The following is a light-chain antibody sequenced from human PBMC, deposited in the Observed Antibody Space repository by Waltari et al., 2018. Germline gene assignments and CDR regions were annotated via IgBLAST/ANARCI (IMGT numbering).Light chain of an antibody. CDR3: QTGGHGTWV. Sequence: QLVLTQSPSASASLGAPVKLTCTLSSGHTSNVIAWLQQQPGKGPRFLMKVNSDGSHSKGDEIPDRFSGSSSGAERYLSISSLQSEDDADYYCQTGGHGTWVFGGGTKVTVL. CDR2: VNSDGSH. V-gene: IGLV4-69*01. J-gene: IGLJ3*02. CDR1: SGHTSNV.